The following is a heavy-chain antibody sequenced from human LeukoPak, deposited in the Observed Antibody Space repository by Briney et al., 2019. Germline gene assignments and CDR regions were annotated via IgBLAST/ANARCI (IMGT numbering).Heavy chain of an antibody. V-gene: IGHV3-21*03. CDR1: GFTFSSYS. J-gene: IGHJ5*02. CDR2: ISSSNNYI. Sequence: KPGGALLLSCAASGFTFSSYSMNWVRQAPGKGVEWVSSISSSNNYIYYADSVKGRFTISRDNAKNSLYLQMNSLRAEDTAIYYCARGEVWFDPWGQGTLVTVSS. D-gene: IGHD1-26*01. CDR3: ARGEVWFDP.